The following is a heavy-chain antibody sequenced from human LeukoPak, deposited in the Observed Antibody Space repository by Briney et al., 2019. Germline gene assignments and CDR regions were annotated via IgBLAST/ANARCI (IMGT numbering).Heavy chain of an antibody. Sequence: TGGSLRLSCAASGFTFSSYGMHWVRQAPGKGLEWVAVISYDGSNKYYADSVKGRFTISRDNSKNTLYLQMNSLRAEDTAAYYCAKDKDEGLPPYYFDYWGQGTLVTVSS. V-gene: IGHV3-30*18. CDR1: GFTFSSYG. J-gene: IGHJ4*02. CDR2: ISYDGSNK. CDR3: AKDKDEGLPPYYFDY.